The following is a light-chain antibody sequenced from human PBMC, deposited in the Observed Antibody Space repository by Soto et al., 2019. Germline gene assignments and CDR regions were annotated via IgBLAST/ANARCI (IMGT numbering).Light chain of an antibody. Sequence: QSALTQPPSVSGSPGHSVTISCTGTSEVGSYSRVSWYQQPPGTSPKLLIYDVTKRPLGVSDRFSGSKSGNTASLTISGLQTEDEADYYCGLYTISDTVILGGGTQLTVL. J-gene: IGLJ7*01. V-gene: IGLV2-18*01. CDR1: SEVGSYSR. CDR3: GLYTISDTVI. CDR2: DVT.